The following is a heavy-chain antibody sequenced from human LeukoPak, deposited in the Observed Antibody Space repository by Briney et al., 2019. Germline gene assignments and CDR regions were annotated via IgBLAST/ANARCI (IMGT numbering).Heavy chain of an antibody. J-gene: IGHJ6*04. D-gene: IGHD4-17*01. Sequence: PGGSLRLSCSASGFTFSSYAMHWVRQAPGEGLEYVSAISSNGGSTYYADSVEGRFTISRDNSKNTLYLQMSSLRAEDTAVYYCVKNIDYDYYYYGMDVWGKGTTVTVSS. CDR1: GFTFSSYA. CDR3: VKNIDYDYYYYGMDV. CDR2: ISSNGGST. V-gene: IGHV3-64D*06.